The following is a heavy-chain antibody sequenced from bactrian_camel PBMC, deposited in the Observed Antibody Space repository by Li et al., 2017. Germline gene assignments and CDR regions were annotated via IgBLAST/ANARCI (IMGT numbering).Heavy chain of an antibody. J-gene: IGHJ4*01. CDR3: AKDSSLVEYNY. CDR1: GFTFSSYR. V-gene: IGHV3S1*01. Sequence: HVQLVESGGGLVQPGGSLRLSCAASGFTFSSYRMTWVRQVPGKGLDWVSGISHGGGSTYYADSVKGRFTISRDNAKNTLYLQMNSLKPEDTAMYYCAKDSSLVEYNYWGQGTQVTVS. CDR2: ISHGGGST.